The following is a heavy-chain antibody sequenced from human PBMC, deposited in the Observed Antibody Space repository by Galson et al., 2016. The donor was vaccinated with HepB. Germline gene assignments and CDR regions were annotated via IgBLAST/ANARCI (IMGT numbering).Heavy chain of an antibody. CDR1: GYTFTSYN. V-gene: IGHV1-46*01. Sequence: SVKVSCKASGYTFTSYNMHWVRQAPGQGLEWMGIIILSGGSTRYAQKFQGRVAMTRDSSTSTVYMELNSLRAEDTAVYYCAKQRGGAMGNYCFDYWGQGTLVTVSS. J-gene: IGHJ4*02. D-gene: IGHD5-18*01. CDR3: AKQRGGAMGNYCFDY. CDR2: IILSGGST.